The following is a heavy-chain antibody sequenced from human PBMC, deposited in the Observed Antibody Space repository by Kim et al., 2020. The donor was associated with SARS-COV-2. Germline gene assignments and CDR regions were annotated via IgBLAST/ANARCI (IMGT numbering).Heavy chain of an antibody. J-gene: IGHJ6*02. Sequence: ASVKVSCKASGYTFTSYAMNWVRQAPGQGLEWMGWINTNTGNPTYAQGFTGRFVFSLDTSVSTAYLQISSLKAEDTAVYYCARDYKPGRNTYYYDSSGYYWDYYYGMDVWGQGTTVTVSS. V-gene: IGHV7-4-1*02. CDR1: GYTFTSYA. D-gene: IGHD3-22*01. CDR2: INTNTGNP. CDR3: ARDYKPGRNTYYYDSSGYYWDYYYGMDV.